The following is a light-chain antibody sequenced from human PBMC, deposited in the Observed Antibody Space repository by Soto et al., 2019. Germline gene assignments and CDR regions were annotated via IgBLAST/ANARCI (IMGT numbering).Light chain of an antibody. V-gene: IGLV1-40*01. Sequence: QSVLTQPPSVSGAPVQRVTISCTGSSSNIGAGYDVHWYQQLPGTAPKLLIYGNSNRPSGVPDRFSGSKSGTSASLAITGFQAEDEADYYCQSYDSSLSALYVFGTGTKVTVL. CDR3: QSYDSSLSALYV. J-gene: IGLJ1*01. CDR2: GNS. CDR1: SSNIGAGYD.